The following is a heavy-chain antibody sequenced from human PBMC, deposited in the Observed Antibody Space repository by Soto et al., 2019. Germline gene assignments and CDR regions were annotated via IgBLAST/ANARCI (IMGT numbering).Heavy chain of an antibody. CDR3: ASSGIVGREVNTWFDP. J-gene: IGHJ5*02. Sequence: LSLTCTVSAGSTTTSYWSWFRQPLVKALEWIGYISYRGSTNYNPSLKSRLTISIDTSKSQISLKLTSMTTADTAVYYCASSGIVGREVNTWFDPWGQGTLVTVSS. CDR2: ISYRGST. CDR1: AGSTTTSY. D-gene: IGHD3-22*01. V-gene: IGHV4-59*01.